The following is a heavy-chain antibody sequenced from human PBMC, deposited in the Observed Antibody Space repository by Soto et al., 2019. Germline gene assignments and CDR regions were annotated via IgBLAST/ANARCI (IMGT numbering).Heavy chain of an antibody. Sequence: ASVKVSCKVSGYTLTELSMHWVRQAPGKGLEWMGGFDPEDGETIYAQKFQGRVTMTEDTSTDTAYMELSSLRSEDTAVYYCATGGLGYCSSTSCYIVYWGQGTLVTVSS. J-gene: IGHJ4*02. CDR3: ATGGLGYCSSTSCYIVY. V-gene: IGHV1-24*01. CDR1: GYTLTELS. CDR2: FDPEDGET. D-gene: IGHD2-2*02.